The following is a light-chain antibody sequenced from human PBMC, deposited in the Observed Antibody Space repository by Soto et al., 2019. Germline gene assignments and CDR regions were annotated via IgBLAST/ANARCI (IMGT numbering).Light chain of an antibody. CDR1: QTLLFSSHNKTF. CDR3: QQYFRTPLS. V-gene: IGKV4-1*01. CDR2: WAS. Sequence: DIVMTQSPDSLAVSLGERATIYCKSSQTLLFSSHNKTFLAWYQQKPGQPPKLLVHWASSRETGVPDRFSGSGSETDFTLTISSLQAADVAVDYCQQYFRTPLSFGGGTKVEIK. J-gene: IGKJ4*01.